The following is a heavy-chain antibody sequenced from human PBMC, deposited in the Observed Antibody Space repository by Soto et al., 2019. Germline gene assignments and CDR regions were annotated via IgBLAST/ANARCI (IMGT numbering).Heavy chain of an antibody. Sequence: QVQLVESGGGVVQPGRSLRLSCAASGFTFTNFAMHWVRQAPGKGLEWMAVISSDVVNTCYADSVKGRFTMSRDNSKNPRYLQMNSPRTEDTAVSYCARGGAWTPEGLGYWGQGTLVTVSS. CDR3: ARGGAWTPEGLGY. CDR2: ISSDVVNT. V-gene: IGHV3-30-3*01. CDR1: GFTFTNFA. D-gene: IGHD2-15*01. J-gene: IGHJ4*02.